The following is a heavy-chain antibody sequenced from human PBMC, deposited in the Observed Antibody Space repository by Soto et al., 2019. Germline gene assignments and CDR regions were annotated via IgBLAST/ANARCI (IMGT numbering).Heavy chain of an antibody. CDR1: GFTFSSYA. Sequence: GGSLRLSCAASGFTFSSYAMSWVRQAPGKGLEWVSAISGSGGSTYYADSVKGRFTISRDNSKNTLYLQMNSLRAEDTAVYYCAKSDIVVVPAATRPGYYYYMDVWGKGTTVTVSS. D-gene: IGHD2-2*01. V-gene: IGHV3-23*01. CDR2: ISGSGGST. CDR3: AKSDIVVVPAATRPGYYYYMDV. J-gene: IGHJ6*03.